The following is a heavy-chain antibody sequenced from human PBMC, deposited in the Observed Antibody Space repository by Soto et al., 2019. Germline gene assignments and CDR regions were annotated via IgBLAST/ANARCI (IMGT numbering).Heavy chain of an antibody. V-gene: IGHV4-59*08. Sequence: SETLSLTCTVSCGSISSYYWSWIRQPPGKGLEWIGYIYYSGSTNYNPSLKSRVTISVDTSKNQFSLKLSSVTAADTAVYYCARAYGDCFDYWGQGTLVTVSS. CDR3: ARAYGDCFDY. D-gene: IGHD4-17*01. CDR1: CGSISSYY. J-gene: IGHJ4*02. CDR2: IYYSGST.